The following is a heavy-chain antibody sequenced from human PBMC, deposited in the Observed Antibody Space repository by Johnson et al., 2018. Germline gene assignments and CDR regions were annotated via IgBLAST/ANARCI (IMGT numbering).Heavy chain of an antibody. CDR1: EFTFSNSC. V-gene: IGHV3-33*08. J-gene: IGHJ6*02. Sequence: QVHLVHSGGCVVHPLISLRLSCSASEFTFSNSCIHCVLHAPGKGLECVALISFDGSNKYYADSVKGRFNISGDNSTNKLYLQMKSLRCDDTACYFCARDRGDGYTYQYGMDVWGQGATVTVSS. CDR3: ARDRGDGYTYQYGMDV. D-gene: IGHD5-24*01. CDR2: ISFDGSNK.